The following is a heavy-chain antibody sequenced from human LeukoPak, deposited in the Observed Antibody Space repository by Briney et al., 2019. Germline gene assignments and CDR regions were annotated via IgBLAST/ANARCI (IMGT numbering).Heavy chain of an antibody. J-gene: IGHJ6*03. D-gene: IGHD4-17*01. V-gene: IGHV4-39*07. Sequence: SETLSLTCTVSGGSISSSSYYWGWIRQPPGKGLEWIGSIYHSGSTYYNPSLKSRVTISVDTSKNQFSLKLSSVTAADTAVYYCARATVTTDYYYYYMDVWGKGTTVTVSS. CDR3: ARATVTTDYYYYYMDV. CDR2: IYHSGST. CDR1: GGSISSSSYY.